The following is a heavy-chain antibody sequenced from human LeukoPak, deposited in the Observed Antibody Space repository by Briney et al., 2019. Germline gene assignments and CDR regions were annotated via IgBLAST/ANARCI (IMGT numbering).Heavy chain of an antibody. D-gene: IGHD3-22*01. V-gene: IGHV4-34*01. Sequence: PSETLSLTCAVYGGSFSGYFWNWIRQPPGKGLEWIGEINHSGITNYNPSLKSRVTISGDTSKNQFSLKVSSVTAADTAVYCCARGYEGYYYYYGMDVWGQGTTVTVSS. J-gene: IGHJ6*02. CDR2: INHSGIT. CDR1: GGSFSGYF. CDR3: ARGYEGYYYYYGMDV.